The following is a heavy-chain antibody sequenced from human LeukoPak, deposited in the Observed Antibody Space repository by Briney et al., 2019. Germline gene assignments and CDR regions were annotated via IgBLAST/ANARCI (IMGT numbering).Heavy chain of an antibody. CDR1: GSTFSSYR. CDR2: ISSSSSYI. D-gene: IGHD5-12*01. J-gene: IGHJ3*02. Sequence: GGSLRLSCAASGSTFSSYRMTWVRQAPGKGLERVSSISSSSSYIYYADSVKGRFTISRDNAKNSLYLQMNSLRAEDTAVYYCARDRWDIVATITLDAFDIWGQGTMVTVSS. V-gene: IGHV3-21*01. CDR3: ARDRWDIVATITLDAFDI.